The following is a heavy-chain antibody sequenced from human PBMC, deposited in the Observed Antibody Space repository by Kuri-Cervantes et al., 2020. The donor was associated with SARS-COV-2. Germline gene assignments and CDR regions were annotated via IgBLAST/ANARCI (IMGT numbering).Heavy chain of an antibody. CDR2: INPSGSGT. V-gene: IGHV1-46*01. Sequence: ASVKVSCKAFGYSFSDHYMCWVRQVPGQGLEWMGIINPSGSGTRYPQRFQDRISMTRDTSMSTVYMELSSLTSEDTAVYYCVVGFFSSRKWDYWGQGTLVTVSS. CDR1: GYSFSDHY. D-gene: IGHD2-15*01. J-gene: IGHJ4*02. CDR3: VVGFFSSRKWDY.